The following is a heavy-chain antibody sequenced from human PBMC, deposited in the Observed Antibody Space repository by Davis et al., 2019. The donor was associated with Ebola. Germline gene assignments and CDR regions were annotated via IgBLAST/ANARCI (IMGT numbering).Heavy chain of an antibody. D-gene: IGHD3-10*01. CDR1: GFTFSSYW. J-gene: IGHJ4*02. Sequence: PGGSLRLSCAASGFTFSSYWMSWVRQAPGKGLEWVANIKQDGSEKYYVDSVKGRFTISRDNAKNSLYLQMNSLRAEDTAVYYCAKDAIGGSYIGEQGGLLDYWGQGTLVTVSS. CDR2: IKQDGSEK. V-gene: IGHV3-7*03. CDR3: AKDAIGGSYIGEQGGLLDY.